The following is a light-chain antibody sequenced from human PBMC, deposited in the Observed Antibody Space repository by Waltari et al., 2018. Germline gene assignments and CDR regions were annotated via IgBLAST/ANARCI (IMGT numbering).Light chain of an antibody. CDR1: SSDVGAYDY. Sequence: QSALTQPRSVSGSPGQSVTISCTGTSSDVGAYDYVSWYQQHPGKAPKLVIDAVDKRPSGVPDHFSGSKSGNTASLTVSGLQAEDEADYYGCSYAGGQTVIFGGGTRLTVL. V-gene: IGLV2-11*01. J-gene: IGLJ2*01. CDR3: CSYAGGQTVI. CDR2: AVD.